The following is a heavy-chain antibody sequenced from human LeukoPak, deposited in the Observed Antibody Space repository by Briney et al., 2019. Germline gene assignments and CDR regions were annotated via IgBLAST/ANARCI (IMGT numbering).Heavy chain of an antibody. CDR3: ATTAVGYCSSTSCYLAY. Sequence: GGSLRLSCAASGFTFSSYAMSWVRQAPGKGLEWVSAISGSGDSTFYADSVKGRFTISRDNSKSTLYLQMNSLRAEDTAMYYCATTAVGYCSSTSCYLAYWGQGTLVTVSS. D-gene: IGHD2-2*01. J-gene: IGHJ4*02. V-gene: IGHV3-23*01. CDR2: ISGSGDST. CDR1: GFTFSSYA.